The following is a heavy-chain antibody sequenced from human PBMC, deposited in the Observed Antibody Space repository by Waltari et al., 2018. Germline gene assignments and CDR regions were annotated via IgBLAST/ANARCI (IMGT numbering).Heavy chain of an antibody. CDR3: TASIFGVVISDY. V-gene: IGHV3-15*01. D-gene: IGHD3-3*01. J-gene: IGHJ4*02. CDR1: GFTFSNAW. CDR2: IKSKTDGGTT. Sequence: EVQLVESGGGLVKPGGSLRLSCAASGFTFSNAWMSWVRQAPGKGLEWVGRIKSKTDGGTTDYAAPVKGRFTISRDDSKNTLYLQMNSLKTEDTAVYYCTASIFGVVISDYWGQGTLVTVSS.